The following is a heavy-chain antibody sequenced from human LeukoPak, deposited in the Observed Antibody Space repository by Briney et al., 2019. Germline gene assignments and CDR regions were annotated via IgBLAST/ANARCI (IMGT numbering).Heavy chain of an antibody. D-gene: IGHD4-17*01. Sequence: GGSLRLSCAASGFTFSSYGMSWVRQAPGKGLEWVSAISGSGGSTYYADSVKGRFTISGDNSKNTLYLQMNSLRAEDTAVYYCAKVLDYGDAWSLYFDYWGQGTLVTVSS. CDR2: ISGSGGST. J-gene: IGHJ4*02. CDR1: GFTFSSYG. V-gene: IGHV3-23*01. CDR3: AKVLDYGDAWSLYFDY.